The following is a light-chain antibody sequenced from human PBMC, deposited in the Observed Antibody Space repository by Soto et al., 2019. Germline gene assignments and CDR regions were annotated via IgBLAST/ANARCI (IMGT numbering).Light chain of an antibody. V-gene: IGKV3-20*01. Sequence: LTQSPSSFSASTGDRVTITCRASQGISSYLAWYQQKPGQPPRLLISRAASRAPGIPDRFSGSGSGTGFTLSISKLEPEDSALYYCQQYGDSPWTFGLGTRLEIK. CDR1: QGISSY. CDR3: QQYGDSPWT. J-gene: IGKJ5*01. CDR2: RAA.